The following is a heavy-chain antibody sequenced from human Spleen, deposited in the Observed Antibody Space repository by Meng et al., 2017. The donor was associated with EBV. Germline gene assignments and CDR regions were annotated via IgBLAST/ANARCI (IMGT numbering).Heavy chain of an antibody. V-gene: IGHV3-11*01. CDR3: ARDQGGERWGSYRLDQ. Sequence: QVQLVESGGGLVKPGGSLRLSCAASGFIFSDYYMSWIRQAPGKGLEWFSYISSSGDAIYYTDSAKGRFTISRDNAKNSLYLQINSLRAEDTAVYYCARDQGGERWGSYRLDQWGQGTLVTVSS. D-gene: IGHD3-16*02. CDR1: GFIFSDYY. CDR2: ISSSGDAI. J-gene: IGHJ4*02.